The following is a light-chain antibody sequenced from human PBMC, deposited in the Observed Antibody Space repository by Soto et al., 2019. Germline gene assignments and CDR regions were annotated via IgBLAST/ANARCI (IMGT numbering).Light chain of an antibody. J-gene: IGKJ4*01. CDR1: QTVSNTD. CDR3: QQYGALPPT. CDR2: GAS. Sequence: EIGLTQFPGALSLSPGERVTLSCRASQTVSNTDLAWYKQKSGQAPQFLIYGASNRATGIPDRFSGSGSGTHFTITISRLEPEDFAVYYCQQYGALPPTFGGGTKVEIK. V-gene: IGKV3-20*01.